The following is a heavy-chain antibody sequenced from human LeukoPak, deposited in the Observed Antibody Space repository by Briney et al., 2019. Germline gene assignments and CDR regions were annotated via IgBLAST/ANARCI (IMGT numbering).Heavy chain of an antibody. D-gene: IGHD3-10*01. V-gene: IGHV4-34*01. CDR1: GGSFSGYY. Sequence: SETLSLTCAVYGGSFSGYYWSWIRQPPGKGLEWIGEINHSGSTNHNPSLKSRVTISVDTSKNQFSLKLSSVTAADTAVYYCARGWAYYYGSGSYGLDYWGQGTLVTVSS. CDR2: INHSGST. CDR3: ARGWAYYYGSGSYGLDY. J-gene: IGHJ4*02.